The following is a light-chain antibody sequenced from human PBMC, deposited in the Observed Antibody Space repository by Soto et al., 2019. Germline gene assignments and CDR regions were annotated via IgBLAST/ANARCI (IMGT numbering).Light chain of an antibody. J-gene: IGLJ2*01. CDR3: QVWDSSSAHPGVV. V-gene: IGLV3-21*02. Sequence: SYELTQPPSVSVAPGQTARITCGGNNIGSKSVHWYQQKPGQAPVLVVYDDSHRPSGIPERFSGSNSGNTATLTISRVEAGDEADYYCQVWDSSSAHPGVVFGGGTKLTVL. CDR1: NIGSKS. CDR2: DDS.